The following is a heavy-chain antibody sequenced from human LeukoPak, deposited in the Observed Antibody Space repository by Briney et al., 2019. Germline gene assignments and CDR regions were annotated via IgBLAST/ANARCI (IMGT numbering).Heavy chain of an antibody. Sequence: SGTLSLTCAVSGGSISSSNWWSWVRQPPGKGLEWIGEIYHSGSTYYNPSLKSRVTISVDRSRNQFSLKLSSVTAADTAVYYCAREPAAGTGDDYWGQGTLVTVSS. CDR2: IYHSGST. J-gene: IGHJ4*02. D-gene: IGHD6-13*01. CDR3: AREPAAGTGDDY. V-gene: IGHV4-4*02. CDR1: GGSISSSNW.